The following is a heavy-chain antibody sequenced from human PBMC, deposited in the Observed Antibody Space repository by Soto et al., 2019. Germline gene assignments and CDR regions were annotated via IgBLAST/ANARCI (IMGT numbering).Heavy chain of an antibody. CDR2: ISGSGGST. Sequence: EVQLLESGGGLVQPGGSLRLSCAASGFTFSSYAMSWVRQAPGKGLEWVSAISGSGGSTYYADSVKGRFTISRDNSKNSLYPQMNSLRAEDTAVYYCAKDQKGGGWYDYYYGMDVWGQGTTVTVSS. V-gene: IGHV3-23*01. CDR1: GFTFSSYA. D-gene: IGHD6-19*01. CDR3: AKDQKGGGWYDYYYGMDV. J-gene: IGHJ6*02.